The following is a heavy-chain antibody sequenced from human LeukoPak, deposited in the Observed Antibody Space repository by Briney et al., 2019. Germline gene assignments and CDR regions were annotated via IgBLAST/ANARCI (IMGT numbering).Heavy chain of an antibody. Sequence: ASVKVSCKASGGTFSSYAISWVRQAPGQGLEWMGWMNPNSGNTGYAQKFQGRVTMTRNTSISTAYMELSSLRSEDTAVYYCARVAGWELRMDVWGQGTTVTVSS. CDR3: ARVAGWELRMDV. CDR1: GGTFSSYA. CDR2: MNPNSGNT. D-gene: IGHD1-26*01. J-gene: IGHJ6*02. V-gene: IGHV1-8*02.